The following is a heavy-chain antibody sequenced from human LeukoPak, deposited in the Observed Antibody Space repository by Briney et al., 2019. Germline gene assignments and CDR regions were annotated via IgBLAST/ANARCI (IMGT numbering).Heavy chain of an antibody. CDR1: GFTFSDYA. CDR2: ISCDGSNK. J-gene: IGHJ4*02. D-gene: IGHD6-13*01. Sequence: PGGSLRLSCAASGFTFSDYAMHWVRQAPGKGLEWVAVISCDGSNKYNADSVKGRFTISRDNSKNTLYLQMNSLRAEDTAVYYCARADSSSWHNFDYWGQGTLVTVSS. CDR3: ARADSSSWHNFDY. V-gene: IGHV3-30-3*01.